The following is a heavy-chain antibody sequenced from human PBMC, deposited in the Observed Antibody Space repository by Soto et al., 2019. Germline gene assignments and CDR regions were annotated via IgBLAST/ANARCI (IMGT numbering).Heavy chain of an antibody. V-gene: IGHV1-3*01. Sequence: ASVKVSCKGSGYTFTSYSMHWVLQAPGQRLEWMGWTNAGNGNTKYSQKFQGRVTITRDTSASTAYMELSSLRSEDTAVYYCARLPAAGPYYYYGMDVWGQGTTVTVSS. CDR2: TNAGNGNT. CDR3: ARLPAAGPYYYYGMDV. J-gene: IGHJ6*02. D-gene: IGHD6-13*01. CDR1: GYTFTSYS.